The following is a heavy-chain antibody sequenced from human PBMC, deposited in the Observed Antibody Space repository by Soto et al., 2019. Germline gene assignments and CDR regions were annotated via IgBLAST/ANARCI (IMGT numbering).Heavy chain of an antibody. CDR1: GGGTLSNEA. V-gene: IGHV1-69*01. CDR3: AREVLTETTWGSFDS. J-gene: IGHJ4*02. Sequence: QVHLVQSGADGRKSGSSVRVSCTASGGGTLSNEAISWVRQAPGQGLEWLGRISPFFGTTDYSQSFQGRLTMPADASTCTVYMDLRSLKSDDTAVCYCAREVLTETTWGSFDSWGQGTLVTGSS. D-gene: IGHD7-27*01. CDR2: ISPFFGTT.